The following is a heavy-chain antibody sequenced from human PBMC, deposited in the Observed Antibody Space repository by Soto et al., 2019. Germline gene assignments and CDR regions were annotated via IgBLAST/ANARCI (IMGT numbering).Heavy chain of an antibody. CDR1: GSTFTSYA. Sequence: ASVKVSCKASGSTFTSYAMHWVRQAPGQRLEWMGWINAGNGNTKYSQKFQGRVTITRDTSASTAYMELSSLRSEDTAVYYCARDKLGYCSGGSCYFSARFDPWGQGTLVTVSS. J-gene: IGHJ5*02. CDR3: ARDKLGYCSGGSCYFSARFDP. D-gene: IGHD2-15*01. CDR2: INAGNGNT. V-gene: IGHV1-3*01.